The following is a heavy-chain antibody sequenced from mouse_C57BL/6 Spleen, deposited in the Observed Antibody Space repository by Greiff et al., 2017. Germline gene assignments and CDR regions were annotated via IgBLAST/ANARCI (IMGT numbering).Heavy chain of an antibody. V-gene: IGHV1-63*01. CDR1: GYTFTNYW. Sequence: VHLVESGAELVRPGTSVKMSCKASGYTFTNYWIGWAKQRPGHGLEWIGDIYPGGGYTNYNEKFKGKATLTADKSSSTAYMQFSSLTSEDSAIYYCARRDGFYAMDYWGQGTSVTVSS. CDR2: IYPGGGYT. J-gene: IGHJ4*01. CDR3: ARRDGFYAMDY. D-gene: IGHD2-3*01.